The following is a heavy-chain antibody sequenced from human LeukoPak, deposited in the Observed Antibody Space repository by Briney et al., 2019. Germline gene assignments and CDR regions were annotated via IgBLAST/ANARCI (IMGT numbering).Heavy chain of an antibody. V-gene: IGHV3-21*01. CDR3: ARDVGIVGATSRRYFDY. D-gene: IGHD1-26*01. J-gene: IGHJ4*02. CDR2: ISSSSSYI. Sequence: GGSLRLSCAASGFTFRSYAMSWVRQTPGKGLEWVSSISSSSSYIYYADSVKGRFTISRDNAKNSLYLQMNSLRAEDTAVYYCARDVGIVGATSRRYFDYWGQGTLVTVSS. CDR1: GFTFRSYA.